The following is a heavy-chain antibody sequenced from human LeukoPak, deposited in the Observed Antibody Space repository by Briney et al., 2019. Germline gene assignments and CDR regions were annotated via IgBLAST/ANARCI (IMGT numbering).Heavy chain of an antibody. Sequence: SVKVSCKASGYTFTGYYMHWVRQVPGQGLEWMGRIIPILGIANYAQKFQGRVTITADKSTSTAYMELSSLRSEDTAVYYCAMGTRYYYDSSGYYFDYWGQGTLVTVSS. CDR3: AMGTRYYYDSSGYYFDY. V-gene: IGHV1-69*02. CDR2: IIPILGIA. CDR1: GYTFTGYY. D-gene: IGHD3-22*01. J-gene: IGHJ4*02.